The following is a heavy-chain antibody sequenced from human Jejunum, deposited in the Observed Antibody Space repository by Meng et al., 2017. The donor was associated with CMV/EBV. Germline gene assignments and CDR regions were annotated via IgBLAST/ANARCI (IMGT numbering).Heavy chain of an antibody. D-gene: IGHD3-22*01. J-gene: IGHJ4*02. Sequence: VTFSNYAITWVRQAPGQGLEWMGGIIPVLRTTNYAQKFQDRVTITADRSTTTAYMELTSLTSEDTAVYYCARDRYYDTCGHYYESGYWGQGTLVTVSS. CDR1: VTFSNYA. CDR2: IIPVLRTT. CDR3: ARDRYYDTCGHYYESGY. V-gene: IGHV1-69*06.